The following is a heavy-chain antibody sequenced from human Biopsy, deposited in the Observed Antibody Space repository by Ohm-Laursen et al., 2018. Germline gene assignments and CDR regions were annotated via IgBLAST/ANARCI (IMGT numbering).Heavy chain of an antibody. CDR3: GNEVHGRDY. CDR2: INQSGRT. V-gene: IGHV4-34*08. CDR1: GKTFSDYY. Sequence: GTLSLTWGVYGKTFSDYYWSWIRQPPGKGLEWIGQINQSGRTNYNPSLKSRVNISADKSNNQFSLKLTSVTSADTAVYFCGNEVHGRDYWGLGALVTVPS. D-gene: IGHD2-15*01. J-gene: IGHJ4*02.